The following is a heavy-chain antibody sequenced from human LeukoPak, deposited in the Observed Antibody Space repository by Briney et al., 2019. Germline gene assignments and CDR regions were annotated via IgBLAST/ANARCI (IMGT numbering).Heavy chain of an antibody. Sequence: ASVKVSCKASGYTFTGYYMHWVRQAPGQGLEWMGRINPNSGGTNYAQKLQGRVTMTTDTSTSTAYMELRSLRSDDTAVYYCARGATVLLFDYWGQGTLVTVSS. J-gene: IGHJ4*02. V-gene: IGHV1-2*06. D-gene: IGHD4-17*01. CDR1: GYTFTGYY. CDR3: ARGATVLLFDY. CDR2: INPNSGGT.